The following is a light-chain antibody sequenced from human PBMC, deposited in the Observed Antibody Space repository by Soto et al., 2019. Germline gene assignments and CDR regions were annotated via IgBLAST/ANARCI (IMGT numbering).Light chain of an antibody. J-gene: IGKJ4*01. CDR3: QQYGSSPLLT. V-gene: IGKV3-20*01. CDR2: GAS. Sequence: EIVLTQSPGTLSLSPGERATLSCRASQSVSSSYLAWYQQKPGQAPRLLIYGASSRATGIQDRFSGSGSGTDFTLNISRLEPEDFAVYYCQQYGSSPLLTFGGGTKVEIK. CDR1: QSVSSSY.